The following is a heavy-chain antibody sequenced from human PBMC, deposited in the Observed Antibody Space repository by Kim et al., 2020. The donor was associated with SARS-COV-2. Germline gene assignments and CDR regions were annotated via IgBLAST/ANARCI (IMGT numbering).Heavy chain of an antibody. CDR3: ARGRYVWGSYRSDAFDI. J-gene: IGHJ3*02. D-gene: IGHD3-16*02. Sequence: FPGRVTMTRDTSTSTVYMELSSLRSEDTAVYYCARGRYVWGSYRSDAFDIWGQGTMVTVSS. V-gene: IGHV1-46*01.